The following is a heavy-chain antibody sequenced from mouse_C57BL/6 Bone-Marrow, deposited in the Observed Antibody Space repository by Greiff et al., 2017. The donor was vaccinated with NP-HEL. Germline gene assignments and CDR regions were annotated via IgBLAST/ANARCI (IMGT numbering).Heavy chain of an antibody. Sequence: QVQLQQSGAELARPGASVKMSCKASGYTFTSYTMNWVKQRPGQGLEWIGYINPSSGDTKYNQKFKDKATLTADKSSSTASMQLSSLPSEDSAGSNCARRRDFVMDYWGQGTSVTVSS. CDR1: GYTFTSYT. D-gene: IGHD3-3*01. CDR2: INPSSGDT. V-gene: IGHV1-4*01. J-gene: IGHJ4*01. CDR3: ARRRDFVMDY.